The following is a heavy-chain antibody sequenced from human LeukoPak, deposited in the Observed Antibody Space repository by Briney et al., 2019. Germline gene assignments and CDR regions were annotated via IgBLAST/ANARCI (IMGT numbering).Heavy chain of an antibody. J-gene: IGHJ4*02. Sequence: RASETLSLTCTLSGDSTNTYFWSWIRQSPGKGLEWIGYIYYTGTTNYNPSLKSRVTISVDTSKNRFSLKVNSVTAADTGVYYCASKSTDHGELRFDYWGQGTLVTVSS. CDR3: ASKSTDHGELRFDY. D-gene: IGHD4-17*01. CDR2: IYYTGTT. CDR1: GDSTNTYF. V-gene: IGHV4-59*01.